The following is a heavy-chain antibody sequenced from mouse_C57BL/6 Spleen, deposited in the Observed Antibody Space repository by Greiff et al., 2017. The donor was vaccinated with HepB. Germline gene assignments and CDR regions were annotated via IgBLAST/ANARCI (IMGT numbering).Heavy chain of an antibody. V-gene: IGHV1-55*01. CDR3: ARRENGYSYWYFDV. D-gene: IGHD2-3*01. CDR1: GYTFTSYW. CDR2: IFRGSGST. J-gene: IGHJ1*03. Sequence: QVQLQQPGAELVKPGASLKMSCKASGYTFTSYWITWVKQRPGQGLEWIGDIFRGSGSTNYNEKFKSKATLTVDTSDSTAYMQLSSLTSEDSAVYYSARRENGYSYWYFDVWGTGTTVTVSS.